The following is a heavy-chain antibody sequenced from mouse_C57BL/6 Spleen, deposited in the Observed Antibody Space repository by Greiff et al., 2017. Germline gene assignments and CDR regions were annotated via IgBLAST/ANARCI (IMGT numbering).Heavy chain of an antibody. CDR3: ARLDDYDWYFDY. CDR1: GYTFTSYG. J-gene: IGHJ2*01. D-gene: IGHD2-4*01. V-gene: IGHV1-81*01. Sequence: VQLQQSGAELARPGASVKLSCKASGYTFTSYGISWVKQRTGQGLEWIGEIYPRSGNTYYNEKFKGKATLTADKSSSTAYMELRSLTSEDSAIYFCARLDDYDWYFDYWGQGTTLTVSS. CDR2: IYPRSGNT.